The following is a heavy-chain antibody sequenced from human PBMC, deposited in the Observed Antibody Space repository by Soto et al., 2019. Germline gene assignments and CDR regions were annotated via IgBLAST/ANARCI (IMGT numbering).Heavy chain of an antibody. V-gene: IGHV6-1*01. CDR3: AKGDNLGPKTGYAFDP. Sequence: PSQTLSLTCAISGDSVSSNTASWNWIRQSPSRGLEWLGRTYFRSKWYNDYAVSVKSRIIINPDTSNNQFSLQLNSVTPEDTAVYFCAKGDNLGPKTGYAFDPWGQGMRVTVS. D-gene: IGHD5-12*01. CDR1: GDSVSSNTAS. J-gene: IGHJ5*02. CDR2: TYFRSKWYN.